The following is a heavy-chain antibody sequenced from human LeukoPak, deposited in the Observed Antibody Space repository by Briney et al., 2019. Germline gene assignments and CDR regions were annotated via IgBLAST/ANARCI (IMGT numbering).Heavy chain of an antibody. CDR1: GFTFSNAW. J-gene: IGHJ3*02. D-gene: IGHD3-16*01. Sequence: GGSLRLSCAASGFTFSNAWMSWVRQAPGKGLEWVSAISGSGGSTYYADSVKGRFTISRDNSKNTLYLQMNSLRAEDTALYYCAKDFSPWGASLGAFDIWGQGKMVNGPS. CDR2: ISGSGGST. CDR3: AKDFSPWGASLGAFDI. V-gene: IGHV3-23*01.